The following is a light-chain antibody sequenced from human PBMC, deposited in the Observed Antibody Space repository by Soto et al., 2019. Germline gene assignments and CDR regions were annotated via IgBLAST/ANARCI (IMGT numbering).Light chain of an antibody. J-gene: IGLJ1*01. CDR3: CSYARSYAFGV. CDR1: SSDVGGYNY. Sequence: QSVLTQPRSVSGSPGQSVTISCTGTSSDVGGYNYVSWYQQHPGKAPKLMIYDVSKRPSGVPDRFSGSKSGNTASLTISGLQAEDEADYYCCSYARSYAFGVFGTGTKLTVL. V-gene: IGLV2-11*01. CDR2: DVS.